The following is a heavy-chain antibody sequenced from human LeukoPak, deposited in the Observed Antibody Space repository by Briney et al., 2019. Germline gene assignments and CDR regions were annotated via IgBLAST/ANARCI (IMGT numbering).Heavy chain of an antibody. V-gene: IGHV3-23*01. Sequence: GGSLRLSCAASGFTFSSYAMSWVRQAPGKGLEWVSAISGSGGSTYCADSVKGRFTISRDNSKNTLYLQMNSLRAEDTAVYYCAKDRRRIAVAGISPFDYWGQGTLVTVSS. CDR2: ISGSGGST. J-gene: IGHJ4*02. D-gene: IGHD6-19*01. CDR1: GFTFSSYA. CDR3: AKDRRRIAVAGISPFDY.